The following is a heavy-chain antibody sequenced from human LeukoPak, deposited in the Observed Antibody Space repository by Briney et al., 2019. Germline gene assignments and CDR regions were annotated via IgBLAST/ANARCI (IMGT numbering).Heavy chain of an antibody. J-gene: IGHJ4*02. CDR2: ISHSGST. CDR1: GGSFSGYY. V-gene: IGHV4-34*01. CDR3: FLWDTVVSRDY. D-gene: IGHD4-23*01. Sequence: KPSETLSLTCAVYGGSFSGYYCHWIRQPPGKGLEWIGEISHSGSTKYYPPLKSRVTISVDTSKNQFSLKLSSATAADTAVYYCFLWDTVVSRDYWGQGTLVTVSS.